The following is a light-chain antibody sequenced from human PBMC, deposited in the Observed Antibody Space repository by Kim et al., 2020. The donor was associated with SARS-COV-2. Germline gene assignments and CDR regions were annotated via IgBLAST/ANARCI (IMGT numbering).Light chain of an antibody. CDR1: QSVTSN. CDR3: QQYNNWPPH. V-gene: IGKV3-15*01. J-gene: IGKJ2*01. Sequence: EVVMTQSPATLSVSPGERATLSCRASQSVTSNLAWYQQKPGQAPRLLIYGASTRATGIPARFSGSGSGTDFTLTISSLQSEDFAVYYCQQYNNWPPHFGQGTKLEI. CDR2: GAS.